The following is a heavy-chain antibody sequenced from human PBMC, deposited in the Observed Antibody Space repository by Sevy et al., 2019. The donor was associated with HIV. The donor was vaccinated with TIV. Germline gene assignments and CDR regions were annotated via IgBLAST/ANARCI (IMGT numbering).Heavy chain of an antibody. CDR3: VRGGGRGGDYSNYEFDY. J-gene: IGHJ4*02. CDR1: GFTFSSYD. D-gene: IGHD4-4*01. V-gene: IGHV3-13*01. Sequence: GGSLRLSCAASGFTFSSYDMHWVRQATGQGLEWVSAIGTAGDTYYPGSVKGRFTISRENAKNSLYLQMNSLRAGDTAVYYCVRGGGRGGDYSNYEFDYWGQGTLVTVSS. CDR2: IGTAGDT.